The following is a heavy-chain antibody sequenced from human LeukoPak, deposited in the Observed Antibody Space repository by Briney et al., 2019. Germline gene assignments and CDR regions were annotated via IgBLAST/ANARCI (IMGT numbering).Heavy chain of an antibody. Sequence: PSETLSLTCGVYGGSFIGYYWSWIRQPPGKGLEWIGYIYYSGSTNYNPSLKSRVTISVDTSKDQFSLKLSSVTAADTAVYYCARWYCSGGSCYRRLRFDPWGQGTLVTVSS. CDR1: GGSFIGYY. CDR2: IYYSGST. J-gene: IGHJ5*02. V-gene: IGHV4-59*08. CDR3: ARWYCSGGSCYRRLRFDP. D-gene: IGHD2-15*01.